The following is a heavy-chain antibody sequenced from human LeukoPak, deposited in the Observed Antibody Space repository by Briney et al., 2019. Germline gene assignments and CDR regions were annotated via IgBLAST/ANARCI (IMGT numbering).Heavy chain of an antibody. CDR1: GFTFSSYA. Sequence: GGSLRLSCAASGFTFSSYAMHWVRQAPGKGLEWVAVISDDGSNKYYADSVKGRFTISRDNSKNTLYLQMNSLRAEDTAVYYCARDSSRYSSSWCLSYWGQGTLVTVSS. CDR2: ISDDGSNK. D-gene: IGHD6-13*01. V-gene: IGHV3-30*04. CDR3: ARDSSRYSSSWCLSY. J-gene: IGHJ4*02.